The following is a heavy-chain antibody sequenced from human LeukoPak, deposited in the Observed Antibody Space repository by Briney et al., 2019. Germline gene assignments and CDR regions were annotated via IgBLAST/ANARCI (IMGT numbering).Heavy chain of an antibody. J-gene: IGHJ4*02. V-gene: IGHV4-34*01. CDR2: INHSGST. Sequence: SETLSLTCAVYGGSFSGYYWSWIRQPPGKGPEWIGEINHSGSTNYNPSLKSRVTISVDTSKNQFSLKLSSVTAADTAVYYCARGTSGYYGWGQGTLVTVSS. CDR3: ARGTSGYYG. D-gene: IGHD3-3*01. CDR1: GGSFSGYY.